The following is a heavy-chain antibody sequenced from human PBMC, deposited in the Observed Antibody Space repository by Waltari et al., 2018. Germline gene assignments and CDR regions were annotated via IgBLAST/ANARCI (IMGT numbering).Heavy chain of an antibody. CDR3: AREIAVTGQYYFDY. J-gene: IGHJ4*02. V-gene: IGHV3-74*01. D-gene: IGHD6-13*01. Sequence: EVQLVESGGDSVQPGGSLRLSWAVSGFTCISYWMHWGRQAPGKGLVWVSRINRDGSTTTYADSVKGRFTISRDNAKNTLYLQMNSLRAEDTAVYYCAREIAVTGQYYFDYWGQGTLVTVSS. CDR1: GFTCISYW. CDR2: INRDGSTT.